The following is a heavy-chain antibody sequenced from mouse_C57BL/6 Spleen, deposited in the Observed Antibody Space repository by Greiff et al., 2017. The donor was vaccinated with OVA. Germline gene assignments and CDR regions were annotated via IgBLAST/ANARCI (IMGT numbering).Heavy chain of an antibody. D-gene: IGHD1-1*01. J-gene: IGHJ1*03. CDR2: IYPGDGDT. Sequence: VQLQQSGPELVKPGASVKISCKASGYAFSSSWMNWVKQRPGKGLEWIGRIYPGDGDTNYNGKFKGKATLTADKSSSTAYMQLSRLTSEDSAVYFCASVATVPHWYFDVWGTGTTVTVSS. CDR1: GYAFSSSW. V-gene: IGHV1-82*01. CDR3: ASVATVPHWYFDV.